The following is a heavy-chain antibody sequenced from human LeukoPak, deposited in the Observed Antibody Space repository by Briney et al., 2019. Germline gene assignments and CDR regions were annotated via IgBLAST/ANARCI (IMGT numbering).Heavy chain of an antibody. J-gene: IGHJ4*02. CDR2: IYYSGST. CDR3: ARVHGPYYYDSSGYHLDY. D-gene: IGHD3-22*01. Sequence: PSETLSLTCTVSGGSISSYYWSWIRQPPGKGLEWIGYIYYSGSTNYNPSLKSRVTISVDTSKNQFFLKLSSVTAADTAVYYCARVHGPYYYDSSGYHLDYWGQGTLVTVSS. CDR1: GGSISSYY. V-gene: IGHV4-59*01.